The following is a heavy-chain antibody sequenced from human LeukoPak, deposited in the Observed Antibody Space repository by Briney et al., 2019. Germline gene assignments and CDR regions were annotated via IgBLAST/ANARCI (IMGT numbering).Heavy chain of an antibody. CDR3: ARHHSYYDILTGSLEAFDI. V-gene: IGHV4-61*02. J-gene: IGHJ3*02. D-gene: IGHD3-9*01. CDR2: IYTSGST. Sequence: KPSQTLSLTCTVSGGSISSGSYYWSWIRQPAGKGLEWIGRIYTSGSTNYNPSLKSRVTISVDTSKNQFSLKLSSVTAADTAVYYCARHHSYYDILTGSLEAFDIWGQGTMVTVSS. CDR1: GGSISSGSYY.